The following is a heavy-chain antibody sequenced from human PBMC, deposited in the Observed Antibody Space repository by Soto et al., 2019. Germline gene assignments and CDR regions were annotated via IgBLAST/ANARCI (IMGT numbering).Heavy chain of an antibody. CDR3: ARDKAAYGMDV. Sequence: QVQLQESGPGLVKPSETLSLTCTVSGGSISSYYWSWIRQPPGKGLEWIGYIYYSGSTNYNPSLKSRVTISVDTSKNQFSRKLSSVTAADTAVYYCARDKAAYGMDVWGQGTTVTVSS. D-gene: IGHD6-13*01. CDR1: GGSISSYY. CDR2: IYYSGST. V-gene: IGHV4-59*01. J-gene: IGHJ6*02.